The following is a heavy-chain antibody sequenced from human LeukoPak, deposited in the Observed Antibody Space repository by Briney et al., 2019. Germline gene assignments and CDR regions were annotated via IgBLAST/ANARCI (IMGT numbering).Heavy chain of an antibody. CDR3: ARDSCGGDCYSGSYAFDI. CDR1: GGTFSSYA. V-gene: IGHV1-69*05. Sequence: ASVKVSCKASGGTFSSYAISWVRQAPGQGLEWMGGIIPIFGTANYAQKFQGRVTITTDESTSTAYMELSSLRSEDTAVYYCARDSCGGDCYSGSYAFDIWGQGTMVTVSS. J-gene: IGHJ3*02. CDR2: IIPIFGTA. D-gene: IGHD2-21*02.